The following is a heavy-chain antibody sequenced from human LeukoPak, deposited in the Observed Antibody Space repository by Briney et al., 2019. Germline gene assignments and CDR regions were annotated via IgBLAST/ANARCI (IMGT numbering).Heavy chain of an antibody. CDR1: GFTVSTNS. CDR2: IYSDNT. CDR3: ARRAGAYSHPYDY. V-gene: IGHV3-53*01. J-gene: IGHJ4*02. D-gene: IGHD4/OR15-4a*01. Sequence: GGSLRLSCTVSGFTVSTNSMSWARQAPGKGLEWVSFIYSDNTHYSDSVKGRFTISRDNSKNTLYLQMNSLRAEDTAVYYCARRAGAYSHPYDYWGQGTLVTVSS.